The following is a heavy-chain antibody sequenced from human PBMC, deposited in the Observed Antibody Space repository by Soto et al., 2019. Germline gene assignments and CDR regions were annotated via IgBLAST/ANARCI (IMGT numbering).Heavy chain of an antibody. V-gene: IGHV1-24*01. D-gene: IGHD2-15*01. J-gene: IGHJ4*02. Sequence: GASVKVSCKVSGYTLTELSMHWVRQAPGKGLEWMGGFDPEDGETIYAQKFQGRVTMTEDTSTDTAYMELSSLRSEDTAVYYCATDDPRYCSGGSCYHGYWGQGTLVTVS. CDR2: FDPEDGET. CDR3: ATDDPRYCSGGSCYHGY. CDR1: GYTLTELS.